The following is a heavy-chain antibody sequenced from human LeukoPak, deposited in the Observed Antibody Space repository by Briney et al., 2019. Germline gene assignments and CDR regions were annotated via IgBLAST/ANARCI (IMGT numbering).Heavy chain of an antibody. V-gene: IGHV3-33*01. CDR3: VGDTPPGGDYYLDY. CDR1: GFIFSTYG. Sequence: PGGSLRLSCAASGFIFSTYGMHWVRQAPGKGLEWVALIWNAGTNTYYADSVKGRFTISRDNSKNTLYLQMNSLRAEDTAVYYCVGDTPPGGDYYLDYWGQGTLVSVSS. D-gene: IGHD3-16*01. CDR2: IWNAGTNT. J-gene: IGHJ4*02.